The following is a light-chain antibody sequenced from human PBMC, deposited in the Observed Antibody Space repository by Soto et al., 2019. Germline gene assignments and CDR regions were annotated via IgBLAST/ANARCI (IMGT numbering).Light chain of an antibody. CDR1: TRDGGGHNY. CDR2: DVS. V-gene: IGLV2-14*03. Sequence: QSALTQPASVSGSPGQSITISCTGITRDGGGHNYVSWYQHHPGKAPKLLIYDVSYRPSGVSTRFSCSKSGNTASLTISGLQAEDEADYSSTSYTCNSTLHDFRPSTKVNVL. CDR3: TSYTCNSTLHD. J-gene: IGLJ1*01.